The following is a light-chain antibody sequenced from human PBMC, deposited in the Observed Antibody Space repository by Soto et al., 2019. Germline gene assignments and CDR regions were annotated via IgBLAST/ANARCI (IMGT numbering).Light chain of an antibody. CDR1: QSVSSSY. J-gene: IGKJ1*01. CDR2: GAS. Sequence: EIVLTQSPGTLSLSPGERATLSCRASQSVSSSYLAWYQQKPGQAPRLLIYGASSSATGIPDRFSGSGSGTDFTLTSSMLEPEDYAMYYCQQYGSSPLTFGQGTKVEIK. CDR3: QQYGSSPLT. V-gene: IGKV3-20*01.